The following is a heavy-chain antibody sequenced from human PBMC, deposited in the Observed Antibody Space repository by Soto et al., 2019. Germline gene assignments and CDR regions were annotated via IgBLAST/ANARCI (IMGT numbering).Heavy chain of an antibody. CDR3: AKVDSGYDSGFDY. CDR1: GFTFSSYG. CDR2: ISYDGSNK. V-gene: IGHV3-30*18. D-gene: IGHD5-12*01. J-gene: IGHJ4*02. Sequence: QVQLVESGGVVVQPGRSLRLSCSASGFTFSSYGMHWVRQAPGKGLEWVAVISYDGSNKYYADSVKGRFTISRDNSKNTLYLQMNSLRAEDTAVYYCAKVDSGYDSGFDYWGQGTLVTVSS.